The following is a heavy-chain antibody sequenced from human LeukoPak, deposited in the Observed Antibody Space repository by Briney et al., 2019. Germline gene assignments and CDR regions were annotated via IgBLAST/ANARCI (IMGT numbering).Heavy chain of an antibody. J-gene: IGHJ4*02. CDR2: IDYDSSHI. Sequence: GGSLRLSCAASGFTFSNSAMNWVRQVPGEGLEWVSSIDYDSSHIYYAASVRGRFTISRDNARNSVYLQMNSLRVEDTAVYYCARMWMQLWPFDYWGQGTLVTVSS. V-gene: IGHV3-21*01. CDR3: ARMWMQLWPFDY. CDR1: GFTFSNSA. D-gene: IGHD5-18*01.